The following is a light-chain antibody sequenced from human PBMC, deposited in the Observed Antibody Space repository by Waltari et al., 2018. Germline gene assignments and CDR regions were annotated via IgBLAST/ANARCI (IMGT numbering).Light chain of an antibody. V-gene: IGLV2-23*02. Sequence: QSALTQPASVPGSPGQPITTSSTGTSSDVGGYNYVPWYQQHPGKAPKLMIYDVSKRPSGVSNRFSGSKSGNTASLTISGLQAEDEADYYCCSYAGSSTNVVFGGGTKLTVL. CDR2: DVS. CDR3: CSYAGSSTNVV. CDR1: SSDVGGYNY. J-gene: IGLJ2*01.